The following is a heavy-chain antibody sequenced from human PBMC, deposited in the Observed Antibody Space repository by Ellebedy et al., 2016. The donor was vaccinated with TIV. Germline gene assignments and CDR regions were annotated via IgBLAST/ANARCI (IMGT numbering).Heavy chain of an antibody. CDR3: AKGPVRYTGGCFDY. D-gene: IGHD5-12*01. Sequence: GESLKISCAASGFTFSDYVMHWVRQAPGKGLAWVAVISADGNNQYYPDSVRGRFTISRDNSKHTLSLQMNSLRADDTVLYYCAKGPVRYTGGCFDYWGRGTLVTVSS. V-gene: IGHV3-30*18. J-gene: IGHJ4*02. CDR2: ISADGNNQ. CDR1: GFTFSDYV.